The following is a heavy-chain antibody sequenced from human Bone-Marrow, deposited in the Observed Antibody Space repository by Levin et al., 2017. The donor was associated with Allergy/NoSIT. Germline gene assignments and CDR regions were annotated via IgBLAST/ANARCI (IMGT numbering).Heavy chain of an antibody. CDR2: ISWNSGYL. CDR3: AKGRGYSNGQSIDH. V-gene: IGHV3-9*01. Sequence: GGSLRLSCAASGFTFDDYAMHWVRQAPGKGLEWVSGISWNSGYLVYADSVKGRFTISRDSAKNSLYLQMSSLRTEDTALYYCAKGRGYSNGQSIDHWGQGTLVTVSS. CDR1: GFTFDDYA. D-gene: IGHD5-18*01. J-gene: IGHJ4*02.